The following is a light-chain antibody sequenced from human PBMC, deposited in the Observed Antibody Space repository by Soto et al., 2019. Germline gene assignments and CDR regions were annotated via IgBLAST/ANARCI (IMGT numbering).Light chain of an antibody. V-gene: IGLV2-8*01. Sequence: QSALTQPPSASGSPGQSVTISCTGTSSDVGGYNYVSWYQQHPGKAPKLIIYRVTQRPSGVPDRFSGSKSGNTASLTVSGLQAEDEADYYCSSYAGSPVYVFGSGTQLTVL. CDR1: SSDVGGYNY. CDR3: SSYAGSPVYV. J-gene: IGLJ1*01. CDR2: RVT.